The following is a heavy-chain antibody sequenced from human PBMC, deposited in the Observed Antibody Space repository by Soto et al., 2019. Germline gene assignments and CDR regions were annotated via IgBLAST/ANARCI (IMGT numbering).Heavy chain of an antibody. CDR1: GFTFSSYA. CDR3: AKGEVYYYYYYMDV. Sequence: LSLTCAASGFTFSSYAMSWVRQAPGKGLEWVSAISGSGGSTYYADSVKGRFTISRDNSKNTLYLQMNSLRAEDTAVYYCAKGEVYYYYYYMDVWGKGTTVTVSS. J-gene: IGHJ6*03. CDR2: ISGSGGST. D-gene: IGHD1-26*01. V-gene: IGHV3-23*01.